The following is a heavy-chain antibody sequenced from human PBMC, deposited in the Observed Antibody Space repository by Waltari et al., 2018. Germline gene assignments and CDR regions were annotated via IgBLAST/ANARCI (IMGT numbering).Heavy chain of an antibody. CDR1: GFSFSLYQ. J-gene: IGHJ4*02. CDR3: ARDVVADY. D-gene: IGHD3-16*02. Sequence: QVQLVESGGGVAHPGGRLGLSCGGSGFSFSLYQVNWVRQAPGKWLELLASILSDASHQYYADSVKGRFTISRDNSKNTLYLQMNSLRVEDTATYYCARDVVADYWGQGARVSVSS. CDR2: ILSDASHQ. V-gene: IGHV3-33*01.